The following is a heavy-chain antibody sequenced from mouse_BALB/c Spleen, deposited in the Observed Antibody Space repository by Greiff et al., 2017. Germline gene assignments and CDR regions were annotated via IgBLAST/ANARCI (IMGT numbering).Heavy chain of an antibody. D-gene: IGHD1-1*01. J-gene: IGHJ4*01. CDR1: GFSLTSYG. V-gene: IGHV2-6-2*01. CDR3: ARHGRIPTESRGYAMDY. CDR2: IWSDGST. Sequence: QVQLKESGPDLVAPSQSLSITCTVSGFSLTSYGVHWVRQPPGKGLEWLVVIWSDGSTTYNSALKSRLSISKDNSKSQVFLKMNSLQTDDTAMYYCARHGRIPTESRGYAMDYWGQGTSVTVSS.